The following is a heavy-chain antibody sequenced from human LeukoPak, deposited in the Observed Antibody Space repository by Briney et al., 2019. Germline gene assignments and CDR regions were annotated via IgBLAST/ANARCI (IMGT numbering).Heavy chain of an antibody. Sequence: GGSLRLSCAASGFTFNNYGMHWVRQAPGKGQEWVAVTSYDGSQKHYADSVKGRFTVSRDNSENTLFLQMNSLRTEDTAVYYCAKDVMVQGVINGFDYWGQGTLVTVSS. V-gene: IGHV3-30*18. CDR3: AKDVMVQGVINGFDY. D-gene: IGHD3-10*01. CDR2: TSYDGSQK. J-gene: IGHJ4*02. CDR1: GFTFNNYG.